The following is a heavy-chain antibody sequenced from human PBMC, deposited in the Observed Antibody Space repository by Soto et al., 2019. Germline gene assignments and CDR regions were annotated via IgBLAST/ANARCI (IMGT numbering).Heavy chain of an antibody. Sequence: QVQLVQSGAEVKKPGASVKVSCKASGYTFTSYGINWVRQAPGQGLEGMGWISAYNGNTNYAQNLQGRVTMTTDTSASTAYLELRSLRSDDTAVYYCAREPFGSGSPYYYGMDVWGQGTTVTV. V-gene: IGHV1-18*01. CDR1: GYTFTSYG. D-gene: IGHD3-10*01. CDR2: ISAYNGNT. J-gene: IGHJ6*02. CDR3: AREPFGSGSPYYYGMDV.